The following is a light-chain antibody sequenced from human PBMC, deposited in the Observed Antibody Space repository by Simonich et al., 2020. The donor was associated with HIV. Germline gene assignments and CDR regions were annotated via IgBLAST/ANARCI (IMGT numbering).Light chain of an antibody. CDR3: QQCYSYPYT. V-gene: IGKV1-5*03. J-gene: IGKJ2*01. Sequence: DIQMHQSPSTLSASVGERVTITCRAIQSLGTWLAWYQQKPGKAPNLLIYKASSLESGVPSRFSGSGAGTEFTLTISSLQPDDFATYYCQQCYSYPYTFGQGTKLEIK. CDR1: QSLGTW. CDR2: KAS.